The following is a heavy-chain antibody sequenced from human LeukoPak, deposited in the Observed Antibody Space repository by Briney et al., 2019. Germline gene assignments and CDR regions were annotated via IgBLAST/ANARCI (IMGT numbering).Heavy chain of an antibody. Sequence: GGSLRLSCAASGFTFSSYWMHWARQAPGKGLVWVSRINSDGSSTSYADSVKGRFTISRDNAKNTLYLQMNSLRAEDTAVYYCARDILLWFGEYYGMDVWGQGTTVTVSS. CDR2: INSDGSST. V-gene: IGHV3-74*01. CDR1: GFTFSSYW. CDR3: ARDILLWFGEYYGMDV. J-gene: IGHJ6*02. D-gene: IGHD3-10*01.